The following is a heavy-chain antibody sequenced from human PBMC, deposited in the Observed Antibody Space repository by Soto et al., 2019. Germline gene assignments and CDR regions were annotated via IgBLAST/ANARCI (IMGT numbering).Heavy chain of an antibody. Sequence: SETLSLTCTVSSGSITDYSWVWIRQPAGKGLEWIGRIFSSGSTNYNPSLKGRVTMSLDTSKNQFSLKLNSATATDTAVDFCARDQGVVVTADNWFDPWGQGILVTVSS. CDR1: SGSITDYS. V-gene: IGHV4-4*07. D-gene: IGHD2-21*02. CDR2: IFSSGST. CDR3: ARDQGVVVTADNWFDP. J-gene: IGHJ5*02.